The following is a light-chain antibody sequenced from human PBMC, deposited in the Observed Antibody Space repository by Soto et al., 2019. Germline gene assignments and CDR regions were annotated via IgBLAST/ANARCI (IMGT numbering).Light chain of an antibody. CDR1: QSISSW. CDR3: QQYNSYTWT. J-gene: IGKJ1*01. Sequence: DIQMTQSHSTLSASVGDRVTITCRASQSISSWLAWYQQKPGKAPKLLIYDASSLESGVPSRFSGSGSGTESTLTISSLQPDDFATYYCQQYNSYTWTFGQGTKVDIK. CDR2: DAS. V-gene: IGKV1-5*01.